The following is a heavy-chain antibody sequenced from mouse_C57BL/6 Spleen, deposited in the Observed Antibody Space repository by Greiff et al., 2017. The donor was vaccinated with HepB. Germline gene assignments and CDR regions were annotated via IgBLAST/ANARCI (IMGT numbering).Heavy chain of an antibody. CDR2: IYPGSGST. Sequence: VQLQQPGAELVKPGASVKMSCKASGYTFTSYWITWVKQRPGQGLEWIGDIYPGSGSTNYNEKFKSKATLTVDTSSSTAYMQLSSLTSEDSAVYYCAREGIYYGNCYAMDYWGQGTSVTVSS. V-gene: IGHV1-55*01. CDR1: GYTFTSYW. CDR3: AREGIYYGNCYAMDY. J-gene: IGHJ4*01. D-gene: IGHD2-1*01.